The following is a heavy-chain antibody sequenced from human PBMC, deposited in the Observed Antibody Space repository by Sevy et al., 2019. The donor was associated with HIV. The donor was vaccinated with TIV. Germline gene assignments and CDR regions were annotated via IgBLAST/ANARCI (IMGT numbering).Heavy chain of an antibody. CDR3: ARVRYDYGSYYFDY. V-gene: IGHV3-11*01. Sequence: GGSLRLSCAASGFTFSDYYMSWIRQAPGKGLEWVSYISSGGTTMYYSDSLKGRFTISRDNAKNSLYLQMNSLRAEDTAVYYCARVRYDYGSYYFDYWGHGTLVTVSS. J-gene: IGHJ4*01. CDR1: GFTFSDYY. CDR2: ISSGGTTM. D-gene: IGHD3-10*01.